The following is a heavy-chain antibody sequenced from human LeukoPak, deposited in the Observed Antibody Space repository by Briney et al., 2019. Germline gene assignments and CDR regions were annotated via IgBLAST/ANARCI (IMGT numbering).Heavy chain of an antibody. CDR2: INHSGST. V-gene: IGHV4-34*01. CDR1: VGSFSGYY. D-gene: IGHD2-15*01. J-gene: IGHJ4*02. CDR3: ARLSDCSGGSCYLTPDY. Sequence: SETLSLTCAVYVGSFSGYYWSWIRQPPGKGREWIGEINHSGSTNYNPSLKSRVTISVDTSKNQFSLKLSSVTAADTAVYYCARLSDCSGGSCYLTPDYWGQGTLVTVSS.